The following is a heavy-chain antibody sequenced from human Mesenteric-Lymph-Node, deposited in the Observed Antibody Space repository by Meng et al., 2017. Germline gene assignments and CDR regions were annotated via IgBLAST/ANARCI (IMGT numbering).Heavy chain of an antibody. CDR3: ARARTMVRGVDGIDY. Sequence: ASVKVSCKASGYTFTAYYIHWVRQAPGQGLEWMGIINPSGGSTSYAQKFQGRVTMTRDTSTSTVYMELSSLRSEDTAVYYCARARTMVRGVDGIDYWGQGTLVTVSS. J-gene: IGHJ4*02. V-gene: IGHV1-46*01. CDR1: GYTFTAYY. CDR2: INPSGGST. D-gene: IGHD3-10*01.